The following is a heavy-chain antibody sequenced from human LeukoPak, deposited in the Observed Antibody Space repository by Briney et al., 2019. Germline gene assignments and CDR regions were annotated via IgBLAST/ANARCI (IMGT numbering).Heavy chain of an antibody. CDR3: AKVPYSSGWYEGYYYYGMDV. Sequence: GGSLRLSCAASGFIFSSYGMHWVRQAPGKGLEWVAVISYDGSNKYYADSVKGRFTISRDNSKNTLYLQMNSLRAEDTAVYYCAKVPYSSGWYEGYYYYGMDVWGQGTTVTVSS. CDR1: GFIFSSYG. D-gene: IGHD6-19*01. J-gene: IGHJ6*02. V-gene: IGHV3-30*18. CDR2: ISYDGSNK.